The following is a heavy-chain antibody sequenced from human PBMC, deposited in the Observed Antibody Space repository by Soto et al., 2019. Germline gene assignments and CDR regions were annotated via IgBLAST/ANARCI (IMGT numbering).Heavy chain of an antibody. CDR3: ARGMKYGVYSRWFDT. J-gene: IGHJ5*02. D-gene: IGHD4-17*01. Sequence: QVQLVQSGAEVKKPGASVKVSCKASVYTFTSYDINWVRQATGQGLEYLVWMNPNSGNTAYVQKLQGRVTMTWDTSITTAYLEMSSLRSEDTAVYFCARGMKYGVYSRWFDTWGQGTLVTVSS. V-gene: IGHV1-8*01. CDR2: MNPNSGNT. CDR1: VYTFTSYD.